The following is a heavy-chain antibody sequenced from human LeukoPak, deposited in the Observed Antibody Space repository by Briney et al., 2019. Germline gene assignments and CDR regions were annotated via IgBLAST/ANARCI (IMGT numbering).Heavy chain of an antibody. Sequence: PSETLSLTCAVYGGSFSGSYWSWIRQPPGKGLEWIGSIYYSGSTYYNPSLKSRVTISVDTSKNQFSLKLSSVTAADTAVYYCSRTAITMVRGVYYWGQGTLVTVSS. CDR1: GGSFSGSY. V-gene: IGHV4-34*01. CDR3: SRTAITMVRGVYY. D-gene: IGHD3-10*01. J-gene: IGHJ4*02. CDR2: IYYSGST.